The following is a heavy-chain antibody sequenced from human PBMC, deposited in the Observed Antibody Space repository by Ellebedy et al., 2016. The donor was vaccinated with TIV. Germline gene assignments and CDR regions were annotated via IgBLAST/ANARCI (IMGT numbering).Heavy chain of an antibody. CDR1: GGSISSFY. Sequence: MPSETLSLTCTVSGGSISSFYWSWIRQPAGKGPEWIGLLHPSGTTNYNDSLKSRVTVSVDTSKTQFSLKLVPVTPADTAVYYFARGGASSLPFDYWGQGVLVTVSS. CDR3: ARGGASSLPFDY. D-gene: IGHD3-10*01. J-gene: IGHJ4*02. CDR2: LHPSGTT. V-gene: IGHV4-4*07.